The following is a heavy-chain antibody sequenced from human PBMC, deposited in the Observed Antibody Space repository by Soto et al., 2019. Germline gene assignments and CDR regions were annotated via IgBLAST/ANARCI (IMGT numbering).Heavy chain of an antibody. J-gene: IGHJ5*02. CDR1: GYTFTSYA. Sequence: ASVKVSCKASGYTFTSYAMNWVRQAPGQRLEWMGWINADNGNTEYSQKFQGRVTITRDTSASTAYMELSSLRSEDTAVYYCASCWRSSSWYDWFDPWGQGHLVTVSS. CDR2: INADNGNT. V-gene: IGHV1-3*01. D-gene: IGHD6-13*01. CDR3: ASCWRSSSWYDWFDP.